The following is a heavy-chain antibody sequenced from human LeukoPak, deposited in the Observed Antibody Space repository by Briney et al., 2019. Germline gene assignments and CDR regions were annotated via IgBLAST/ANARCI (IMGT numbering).Heavy chain of an antibody. V-gene: IGHV4-34*01. Sequence: SETLSLTCAVYGGSFSGYYWSWIRQPPGKGLEWIGEINHSGSTNYNPSLKSRVTISVDTSKNQFSLKLSSVTAADTAVYYCARRGHRVLWFGELSRVVSFDPWGQGTLVTVSS. CDR2: INHSGST. J-gene: IGHJ5*02. CDR1: GGSFSGYY. D-gene: IGHD3-10*01. CDR3: ARRGHRVLWFGELSRVVSFDP.